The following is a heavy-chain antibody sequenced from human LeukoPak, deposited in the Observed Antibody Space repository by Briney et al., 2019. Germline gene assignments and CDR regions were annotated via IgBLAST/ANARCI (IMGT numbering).Heavy chain of an antibody. CDR2: IHYSGRI. Sequence: SETLSLTCAVSGGSISSNNYYWGCIRQPPGKGLEWIGAIHYSGRIYYNPSLKSRITISVDTSKNQFSLKLNSVTAADTAVYYCARLQLWFSGVDYWGQGTLVTVSS. CDR1: GGSISSNNYY. D-gene: IGHD5-18*01. V-gene: IGHV4-39*01. CDR3: ARLQLWFSGVDY. J-gene: IGHJ4*02.